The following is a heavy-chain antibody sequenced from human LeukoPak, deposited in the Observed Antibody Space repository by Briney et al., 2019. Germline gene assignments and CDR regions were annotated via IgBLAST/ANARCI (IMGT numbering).Heavy chain of an antibody. D-gene: IGHD2-15*01. CDR2: IYSGGST. J-gene: IGHJ4*02. Sequence: GGSLRLSCAASGFTVSSNYMSWVRQALGKGLEWVSVIYSGGSTYYADSVKGRFTISRDNSKNTLYLQMNSLRAEDTAVYYCMRDCSGGSCDNFDYWGQGALVTVSS. V-gene: IGHV3-53*01. CDR3: MRDCSGGSCDNFDY. CDR1: GFTVSSNY.